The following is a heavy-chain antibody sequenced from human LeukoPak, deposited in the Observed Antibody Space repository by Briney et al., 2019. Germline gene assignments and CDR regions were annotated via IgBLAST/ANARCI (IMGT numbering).Heavy chain of an antibody. CDR3: AREVYDTSGVDY. CDR1: GFTFSSYS. Sequence: GRSLRLSCAASGFTFSSYSMHWVRQAPGKGLEWVAVISYDGSDKYYADSVKGRFTISRDNSKNTLYLQMNSLRAEDTALYYCAREVYDTSGVDYWGQGTLVTVSS. V-gene: IGHV3-30*04. J-gene: IGHJ4*02. CDR2: ISYDGSDK. D-gene: IGHD3-22*01.